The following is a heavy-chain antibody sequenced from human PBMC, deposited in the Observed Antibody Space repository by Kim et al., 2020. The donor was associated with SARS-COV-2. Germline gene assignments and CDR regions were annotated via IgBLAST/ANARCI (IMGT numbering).Heavy chain of an antibody. Sequence: SVKVSCKASGGTFSSYAISWVRQAPGQGLEWMGGIIPIFGTANYAQKFQGRVTITADESTSTAYMELSSLRSEDTAVYYCATAYSNYPLFDYWGQGTLVTVSS. J-gene: IGHJ4*02. CDR3: ATAYSNYPLFDY. CDR2: IIPIFGTA. CDR1: GGTFSSYA. V-gene: IGHV1-69*13. D-gene: IGHD4-4*01.